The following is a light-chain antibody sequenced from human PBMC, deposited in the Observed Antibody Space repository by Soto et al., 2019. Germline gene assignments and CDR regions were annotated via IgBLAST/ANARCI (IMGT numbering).Light chain of an antibody. CDR1: QSVSSIY. J-gene: IGKJ1*01. CDR3: QQYGSSPRT. CDR2: GAF. Sequence: EIVLTQSPGTLSLSPGERATLSCRASQSVSSIYLAWYQQKPGQAPRLLIYGAFSRATDIPDRFSGSGSGTDFTLTISRLEPEDFAVYYCQQYGSSPRTFGQGTKVDIK. V-gene: IGKV3-20*01.